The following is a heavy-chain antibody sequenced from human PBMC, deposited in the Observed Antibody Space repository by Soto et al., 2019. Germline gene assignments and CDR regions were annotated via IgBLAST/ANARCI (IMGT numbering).Heavy chain of an antibody. Sequence: TSETLSLTCAFSGGSISSGGYSLSWIRQPPGKGLEWIGYIYYSGSTNYNPSLKSRVTISVDTSKNQFSLKLSSVTAADTAVYYCARLRLTGYYYYGMDVWGQGTTVTVSS. D-gene: IGHD3-10*01. CDR2: IYYSGST. J-gene: IGHJ6*02. CDR1: GGSISSGGYS. V-gene: IGHV4-61*08. CDR3: ARLRLTGYYYYGMDV.